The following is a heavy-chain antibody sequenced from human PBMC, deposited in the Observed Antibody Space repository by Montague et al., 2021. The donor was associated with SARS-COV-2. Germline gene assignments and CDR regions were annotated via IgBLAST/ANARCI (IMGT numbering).Heavy chain of an antibody. Sequence: PALVKPTQTHTLTCTVSGFSLTSSGEGVGWIRQPPGKALEWLALIYWDEDKRYSPSLKNRLVVTNDSAKNQVVLTVINMDPADTGTYYCAHISKLARVRWLDPWGQGTLVTVSS. CDR2: IYWDEDK. J-gene: IGHJ5*02. V-gene: IGHV2-5*02. CDR3: AHISKLARVRWLDP. D-gene: IGHD3-16*02. CDR1: GFSLTSSGEG.